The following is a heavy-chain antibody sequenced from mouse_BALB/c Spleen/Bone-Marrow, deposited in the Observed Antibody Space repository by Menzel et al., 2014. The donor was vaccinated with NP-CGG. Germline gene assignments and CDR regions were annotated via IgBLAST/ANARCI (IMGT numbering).Heavy chain of an antibody. J-gene: IGHJ4*01. Sequence: EVMLVESGGGLVKPGGSLKLSCAASGFTFSSYAMSWVRQTPEKRLEWVASISSGGSTYYPDSVKGRFTISRDNARNILYLQMSSLRSEDTAMCYCAREGGTTAHYYAMDYWGQGTSVTVSS. CDR1: GFTFSSYA. V-gene: IGHV5-6-5*01. D-gene: IGHD1-2*01. CDR3: AREGGTTAHYYAMDY. CDR2: ISSGGST.